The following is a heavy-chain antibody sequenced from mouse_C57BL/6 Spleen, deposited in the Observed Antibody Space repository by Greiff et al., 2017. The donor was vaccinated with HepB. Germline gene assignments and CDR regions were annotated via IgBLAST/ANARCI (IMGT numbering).Heavy chain of an antibody. J-gene: IGHJ3*01. CDR3: ARRLYDYDGFAY. CDR2: ISSGGSYT. V-gene: IGHV5-6*02. CDR1: GFTFSSYG. Sequence: EVKLVDSGGDLVKPGGSLKLSCAASGFTFSSYGMSWVRQTPDKRLEWVATISSGGSYTYYPDSVKGRFTISRDNAKNTLYLQMSSLKSEDTAMYYCARRLYDYDGFAYWGQGTLVTVSA. D-gene: IGHD2-4*01.